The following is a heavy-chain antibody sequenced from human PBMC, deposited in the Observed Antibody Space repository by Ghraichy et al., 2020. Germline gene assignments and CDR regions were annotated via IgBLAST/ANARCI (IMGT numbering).Heavy chain of an antibody. CDR2: IYSTGAT. J-gene: IGHJ2*01. Sequence: SETLSLTCTVSGGSIRSYYWSWLRQPAGKGLEWIGRIYSTGATNYNPTLNSRLTMSVDTSKTQFSLQLSSVTAADTAVYYCARFVGGYGWYFDLWGRGTMVTVSP. V-gene: IGHV4-4*07. CDR1: GGSIRSYY. D-gene: IGHD5-12*01. CDR3: ARFVGGYGWYFDL.